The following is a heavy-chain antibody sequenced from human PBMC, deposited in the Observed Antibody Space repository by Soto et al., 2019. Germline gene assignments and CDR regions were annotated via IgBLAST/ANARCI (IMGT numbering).Heavy chain of an antibody. CDR3: ARSRVGVVAATPIFDI. D-gene: IGHD2-15*01. J-gene: IGHJ3*02. CDR2: IIPILGIA. Sequence: SVKVSCKASGGTFXXXXXXXXXXXXXXGLEWMGRIIPILGIANYAQKFQGRVTITADKSTSTAYMELSSLRSEDTAVYYCARSRVGVVAATPIFDIWGQGTMVTVSS. V-gene: IGHV1-69*02. CDR1: GGTFXXXX.